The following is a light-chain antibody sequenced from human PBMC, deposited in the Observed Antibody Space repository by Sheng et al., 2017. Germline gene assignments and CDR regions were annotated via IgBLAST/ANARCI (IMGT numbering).Light chain of an antibody. V-gene: IGKV1-33*01. Sequence: DIQMTQSPSSLSASVGDRVTITCQASQDIRNSLNWYQQKPGKAPKLLIYEASNLGTGVPSRFTGSGSGTDFRLVISSLQPEDFASYYCQQYNSYPYTFGQGTKLEIK. CDR2: EAS. CDR1: QDIRNS. CDR3: QQYNSYPYT. J-gene: IGKJ2*01.